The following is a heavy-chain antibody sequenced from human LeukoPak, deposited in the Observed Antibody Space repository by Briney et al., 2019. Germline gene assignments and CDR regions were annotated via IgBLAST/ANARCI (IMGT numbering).Heavy chain of an antibody. Sequence: SETLSLTCTVSGYSINSGFYWGWIRQPPGKGLEWIGSIYHSGSTHYKSSLKSRVTISVDTSKNQLSLKLTSVTAADTAVYYCARDNSVRDEAWWFNPWGQGTLVTVSS. CDR1: GYSINSGFY. J-gene: IGHJ5*02. CDR2: IYHSGST. V-gene: IGHV4-38-2*02. D-gene: IGHD5-24*01. CDR3: ARDNSVRDEAWWFNP.